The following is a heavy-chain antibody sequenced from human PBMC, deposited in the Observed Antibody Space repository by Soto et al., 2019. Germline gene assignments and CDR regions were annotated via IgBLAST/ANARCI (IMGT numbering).Heavy chain of an antibody. CDR2: INHSGST. CDR1: GGSFSGYY. J-gene: IGHJ4*02. V-gene: IGHV4-34*01. D-gene: IGHD3-22*01. Sequence: QVQLQQWGAGLLKPSETLSLTCAVYGGSFSGYYWSWIRQPPGKGLEWIGEINHSGSTNYNPSLKSRVTISVDTSKNQFSLKRSSVTAADTAVYYCARGGRSGYLLYWGQGTLVTVSS. CDR3: ARGGRSGYLLY.